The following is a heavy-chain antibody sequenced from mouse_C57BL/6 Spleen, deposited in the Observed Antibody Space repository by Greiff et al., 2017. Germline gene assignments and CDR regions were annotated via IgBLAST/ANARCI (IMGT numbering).Heavy chain of an antibody. D-gene: IGHD2-2*01. V-gene: IGHV3-6*01. CDR2: ISYDGSN. J-gene: IGHJ4*01. Sequence: ESGPGLVKPSQSLSLTCSVTGYSITSGYYWNWIRQFPGNKLEWVGYISYDGSNNYNPSLKNRISITRDTSKNQFFLKLNSVTTEDTATYYCTRGSYYGYDVGYAMDYWGQGTSVTVSS. CDR3: TRGSYYGYDVGYAMDY. CDR1: GYSITSGYY.